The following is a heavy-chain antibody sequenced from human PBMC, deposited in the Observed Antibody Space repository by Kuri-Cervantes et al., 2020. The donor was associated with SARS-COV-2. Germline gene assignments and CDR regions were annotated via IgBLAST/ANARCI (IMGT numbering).Heavy chain of an antibody. CDR2: IKQDGSEK. CDR3: ASDYWNNGYFQH. Sequence: GESLKISCAASGFTFSSYWMSWVRQAPGKGLEWVANIKQDGSEKYYVDSVKGRFTISRDNAKNSLYLQMNSLRAEDTAVYYCASDYWNNGYFQHWGQGTLVTVSS. D-gene: IGHD1/OR15-1a*01. V-gene: IGHV3-7*01. J-gene: IGHJ1*01. CDR1: GFTFSSYW.